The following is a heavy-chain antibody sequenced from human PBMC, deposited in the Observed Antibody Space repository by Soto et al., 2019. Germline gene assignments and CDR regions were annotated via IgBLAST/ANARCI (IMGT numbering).Heavy chain of an antibody. D-gene: IGHD1-1*01. J-gene: IGHJ4*02. CDR3: ARYIAYTAAPY. V-gene: IGHV3-11*01. CDR1: GFTFSDYY. CDR2: ISSGSGTI. Sequence: QVQLVESGGGLVKPGGSLRLSCAASGFTFSDYYMSWIRQAPGKGLEWVAYISSGSGTIYYADSVKGRFTISRENAKNSLSLQTNSLTAVDPSVYYCARYIAYTAAPYSRQRPLVTVSS.